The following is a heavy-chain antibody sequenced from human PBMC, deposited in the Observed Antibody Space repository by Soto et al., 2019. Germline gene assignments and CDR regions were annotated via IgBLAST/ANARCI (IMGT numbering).Heavy chain of an antibody. V-gene: IGHV1-69*08. Sequence: VQLVQSGAEVKKPGSSVKVSCKASGGTFSSYTISWVRQAPGQGLEWMGRIIPILGIANYAQKFQGRVTITADKSTSTAYMELSSLRSEDTAVYYCARDSAGTTFWWFDPWGQGTLVTVSS. CDR3: ARDSAGTTFWWFDP. CDR1: GGTFSSYT. CDR2: IIPILGIA. J-gene: IGHJ5*02. D-gene: IGHD1-1*01.